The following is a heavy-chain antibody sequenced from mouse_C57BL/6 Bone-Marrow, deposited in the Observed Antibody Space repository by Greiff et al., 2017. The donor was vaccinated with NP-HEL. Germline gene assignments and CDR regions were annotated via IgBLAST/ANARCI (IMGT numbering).Heavy chain of an antibody. J-gene: IGHJ2*01. D-gene: IGHD1-1*01. CDR1: GYTFTSYL. CDR3: ARYYYGSSSFDY. V-gene: IGHV1-72*01. CDR2: IDPNSGGT. Sequence: QVQLQQSGAELVKPGASVKLSCKASGYTFTSYLMHWVKQRPGRGLEWIGRIDPNSGGTKYNEKFKSKATLTVDKPTSTAYMQLNSLTSEDTAVYYCARYYYGSSSFDYWGQGTTLTVSS.